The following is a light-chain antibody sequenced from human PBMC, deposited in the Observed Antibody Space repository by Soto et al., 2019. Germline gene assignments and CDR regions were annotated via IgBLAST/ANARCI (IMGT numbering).Light chain of an antibody. J-gene: IGKJ1*01. Sequence: ESVLTQSPATLSLSPGERSSLSCMASQSVGRYLAWFQQKSCQAPRLLISDASNRATDIPARFSGSGSGTDFTLTIVSLEPEDFAAYYCQQRSNWPPWTFGQGTKVDIK. V-gene: IGKV3-11*01. CDR2: DAS. CDR1: QSVGRY. CDR3: QQRSNWPPWT.